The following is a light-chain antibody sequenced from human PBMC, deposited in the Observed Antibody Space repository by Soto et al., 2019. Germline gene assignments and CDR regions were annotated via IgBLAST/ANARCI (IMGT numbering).Light chain of an antibody. CDR3: EQYDDVPPT. V-gene: IGKV1-33*01. J-gene: IGKJ5*01. CDR2: DAS. CDR1: QDIGNY. Sequence: DIQMTQSPSSVSASVGDRVTITCQASQDIGNYLNWYQQKPGRAPKLLIYDASNLETGVPSRFSGSRSGTDFTFTISSLQPEDIATYYCEQYDDVPPTFGQGTRLEIK.